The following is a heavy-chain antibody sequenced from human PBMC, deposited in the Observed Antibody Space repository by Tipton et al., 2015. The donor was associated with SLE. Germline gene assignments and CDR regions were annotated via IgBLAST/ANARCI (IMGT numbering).Heavy chain of an antibody. J-gene: IGHJ1*01. D-gene: IGHD6-19*01. CDR3: ARGGEAVAGTSYFQH. V-gene: IGHV4-59*12. Sequence: TLSLTCTVSGASISSYYWSWIRQPPGKGLEWIGYIYYSGSTIHNPSLKSRVTMPVDTSKNQFSLKLSSVTAADTAVYYCARGGEAVAGTSYFQHWGQGTLVTVSS. CDR2: IYYSGST. CDR1: GASISSYY.